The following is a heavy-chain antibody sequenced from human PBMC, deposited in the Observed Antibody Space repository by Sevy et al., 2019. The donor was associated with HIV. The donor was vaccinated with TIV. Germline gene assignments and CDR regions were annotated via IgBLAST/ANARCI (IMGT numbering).Heavy chain of an antibody. J-gene: IGHJ6*03. CDR3: ARRPSGSYLYYYYYMDV. V-gene: IGHV4-39*01. D-gene: IGHD1-26*01. CDR1: GGSISSSSYY. Sequence: SEILSLTCTVSGGSISSSSYYWGWIRQPPGKGLEWIGSIYYSGSTYYNPSLKSRVTISVDTSKNQFSLKLSSVTAADTAVYYCARRPSGSYLYYYYYMDVWGKGTTVTVSS. CDR2: IYYSGST.